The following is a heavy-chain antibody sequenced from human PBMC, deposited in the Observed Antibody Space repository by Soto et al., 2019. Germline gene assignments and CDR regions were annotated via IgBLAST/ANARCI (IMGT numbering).Heavy chain of an antibody. V-gene: IGHV1-2*02. J-gene: IGHJ6*02. Sequence: ASVEVSCRASGYTFTGYYMHWVRQAPGQGLEWMGWINPNSGGTNYAQKFQGRVTMTRDTSISTAYMELSRLRSDDTAVYYCARKSYRMVHGMDVWGQGTTVTVSS. CDR3: ARKSYRMVHGMDV. CDR2: INPNSGGT. CDR1: GYTFTGYY. D-gene: IGHD2-8*01.